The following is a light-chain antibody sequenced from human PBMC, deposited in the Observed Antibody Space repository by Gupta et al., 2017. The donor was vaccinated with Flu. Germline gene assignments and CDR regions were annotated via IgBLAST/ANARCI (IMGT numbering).Light chain of an antibody. Sequence: EVVLTQSPAPLSLSPGERATLSCGASQSVTYNLAWYQQKPGQAPRLLIHTASSRATGIPARFSGSGSGTDFTLTISSLEPEDFAVYYCQERSSWPRGTFGPGTKVDIK. J-gene: IGKJ3*01. CDR3: QERSSWPRGT. V-gene: IGKV3-11*01. CDR1: QSVTYN. CDR2: TAS.